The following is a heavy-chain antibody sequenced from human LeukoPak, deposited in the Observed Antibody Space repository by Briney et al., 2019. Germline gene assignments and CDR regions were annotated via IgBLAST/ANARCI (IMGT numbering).Heavy chain of an antibody. D-gene: IGHD6-6*01. J-gene: IGHJ5*02. CDR3: SMQLRSASAPKINWFDP. CDR1: GGCIRRTGYY. V-gene: IGHV4-39*01. Sequence: SETLSLTCSVSGGCIRRTGYYWGWIRQPPGKGLQWFGRIYYSGGTYYNPSLKSRVPISVETSKNQFSLELSTVTAAYTPVYDCSMQLRSASAPKINWFDPWGQGSLVSVSS. CDR2: IYYSGGT.